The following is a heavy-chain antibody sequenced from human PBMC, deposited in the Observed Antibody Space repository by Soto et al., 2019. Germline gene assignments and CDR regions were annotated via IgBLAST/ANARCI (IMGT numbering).Heavy chain of an antibody. V-gene: IGHV4-30-4*08. J-gene: IGHJ5*02. Sequence: PSETLSLTCTVSGGSISSATYSWGWIRQPPGKGLEWIGYIYYSGSTYYNPSLKSRVTISVDTSKNQFSLKLSSVTAADTAVYYCARETKPGEITMVAPWGQGTLVTVSS. CDR3: ARETKPGEITMVAP. D-gene: IGHD3-10*01. CDR2: IYYSGST. CDR1: GGSISSATYS.